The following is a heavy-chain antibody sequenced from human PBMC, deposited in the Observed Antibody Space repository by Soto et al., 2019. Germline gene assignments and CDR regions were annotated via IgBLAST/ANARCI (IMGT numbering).Heavy chain of an antibody. J-gene: IGHJ4*02. D-gene: IGHD5-18*01. V-gene: IGHV4-39*01. CDR1: GGSISSSSYY. CDR2: IYYSGST. CDR3: ARHGGTANYFDY. Sequence: QLQLQESGPGLVKPSETLSLTCTVSGGSISSSSYYWGWIRQPPGKGLEWIGSIYYSGSTYYNPSLKSRVTISVDTSKNQCSLKLSSVTAADTAVYYCARHGGTANYFDYWGQGTLVTVSS.